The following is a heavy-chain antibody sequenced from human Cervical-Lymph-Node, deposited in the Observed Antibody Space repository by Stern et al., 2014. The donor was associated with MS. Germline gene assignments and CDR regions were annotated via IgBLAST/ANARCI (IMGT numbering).Heavy chain of an antibody. CDR1: GFTFGDSA. Sequence: EVQLEESGGGPVKPGRSLRLTCAASGFTFGDSALHWVRLPPRKGLDRVSGISWNSNNIGYADSVRCRFTISRDNAKNSLYLQMNGLRPEDTALYYCAKDISERHYYFDSWGEGTLVTVSS. CDR3: AKDISERHYYFDS. CDR2: ISWNSNNI. V-gene: IGHV3-9*01. D-gene: IGHD3-16*02. J-gene: IGHJ4*02.